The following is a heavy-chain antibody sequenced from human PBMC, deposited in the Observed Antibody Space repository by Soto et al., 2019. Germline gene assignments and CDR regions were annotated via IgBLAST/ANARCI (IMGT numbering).Heavy chain of an antibody. Sequence: QVQLEQSGAEVKKPGSSVKVSCKASGVTFTNYGFTWVRRAPGQGLEWMGGILPLFGTANYAQNFQGRLTITADESTSTAYMELSSLRYEDTAVYYCARGTAIVTSTQDDFYYGMDAWGLGTTVTVSS. CDR2: ILPLFGTA. CDR1: GVTFTNYG. CDR3: ARGTAIVTSTQDDFYYGMDA. V-gene: IGHV1-69*01. J-gene: IGHJ6*02. D-gene: IGHD5-18*01.